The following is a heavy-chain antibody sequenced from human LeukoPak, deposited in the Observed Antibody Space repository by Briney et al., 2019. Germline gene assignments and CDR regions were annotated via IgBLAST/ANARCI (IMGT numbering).Heavy chain of an antibody. J-gene: IGHJ4*02. CDR2: INAGNGNT. Sequence: ASVKVSCKASGYTFTSYAMLWVRQAPGQRLEWMGWINAGNGNTKYSQKFQGRVTITRDTSASTAYMELSSLRSEDTAVYYCARDDTAMAHFDYWGQGTLVTVSS. CDR1: GYTFTSYA. CDR3: ARDDTAMAHFDY. D-gene: IGHD5-18*01. V-gene: IGHV1-3*01.